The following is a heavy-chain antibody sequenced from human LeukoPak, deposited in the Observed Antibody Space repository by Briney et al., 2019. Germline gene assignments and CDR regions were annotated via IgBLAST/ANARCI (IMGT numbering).Heavy chain of an antibody. CDR3: ARVDSYGSGGFDY. Sequence: GGSLRLSCAASGFTVSSNYMSWVRQAPGKGLEWVSVIYSGGSTYYADSVKGRFTISRDNAKNSLYLQMNSLRAEDTAVYYCARVDSYGSGGFDYWGQGTLVTVSS. CDR1: GFTVSSNY. CDR2: IYSGGST. V-gene: IGHV3-66*01. D-gene: IGHD3-10*01. J-gene: IGHJ4*02.